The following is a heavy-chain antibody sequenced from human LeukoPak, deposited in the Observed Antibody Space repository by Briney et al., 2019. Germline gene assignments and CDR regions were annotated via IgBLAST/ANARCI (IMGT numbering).Heavy chain of an antibody. CDR1: GYTFTGYY. Sequence: ASVKVSCKASGYTFTGYYMHWVRQAPGQGLEWMGWINPNSGGTNYAQKFQGRVTMTRDTSISTAYMELSRLRSEDTAVYYCARAQWLVGVGGFDYWGQGTLVTVSS. CDR2: INPNSGGT. J-gene: IGHJ4*02. CDR3: ARAQWLVGVGGFDY. V-gene: IGHV1-2*02. D-gene: IGHD6-19*01.